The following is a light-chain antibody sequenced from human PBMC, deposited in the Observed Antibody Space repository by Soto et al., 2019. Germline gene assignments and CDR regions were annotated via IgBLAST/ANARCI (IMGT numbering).Light chain of an antibody. CDR1: QSVSRTY. J-gene: IGKJ1*01. Sequence: TESPCTLSLSPGERATLSWRASQSVSRTYLAWYQQKPVQAPRLLIYATSSRATGIPDRFSGSGSGTDFTLTISRLEPEDFAVYYCQQYGRSGTFGQGTKVDI. CDR2: ATS. V-gene: IGKV3-20*01. CDR3: QQYGRSGT.